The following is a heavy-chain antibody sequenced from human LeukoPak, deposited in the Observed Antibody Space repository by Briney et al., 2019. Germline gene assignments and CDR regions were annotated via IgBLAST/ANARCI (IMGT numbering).Heavy chain of an antibody. D-gene: IGHD4-23*01. CDR3: ARNGTSVVTVDAFDI. CDR2: ISSSSSTI. Sequence: PGGSLRLSCAASGFAFKNAWMNWVRQAPGKGLEWVSFISSSSSTIFYADSVKGRFTIPRDNAKNSLYLQMNSLRDEDTAVYYCARNGTSVVTVDAFDIWGQGTMVTVSS. V-gene: IGHV3-48*02. CDR1: GFAFKNAW. J-gene: IGHJ3*02.